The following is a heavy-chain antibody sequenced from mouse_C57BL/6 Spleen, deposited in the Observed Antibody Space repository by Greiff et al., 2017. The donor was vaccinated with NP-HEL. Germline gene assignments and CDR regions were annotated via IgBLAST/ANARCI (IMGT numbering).Heavy chain of an antibody. D-gene: IGHD1-1*01. CDR3: ARPPPGGSSPAWFAY. Sequence: QVQLQQPGAELVRPGTSVKLSCKASGYTFTSYWMHWVKQRPGQGLEWIGVIDPSDSYTNYNQKFKGKATLTVDTSSSTAYMQLSSLTSEDSAVYYCARPPPGGSSPAWFAYWGQGTLVTVSA. V-gene: IGHV1-59*01. J-gene: IGHJ3*01. CDR1: GYTFTSYW. CDR2: IDPSDSYT.